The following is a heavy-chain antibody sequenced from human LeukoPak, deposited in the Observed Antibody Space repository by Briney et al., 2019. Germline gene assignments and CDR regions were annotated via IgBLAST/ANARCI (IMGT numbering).Heavy chain of an antibody. D-gene: IGHD2-15*01. CDR2: ISGSGDST. J-gene: IGHJ6*03. CDR1: GFTFSSYA. CDR3: ARGHYCSGGSCYYYYYMDV. Sequence: PGGSLRLSCAASGFTFSSYAMSWVRQAPGKGLDWVSAISGSGDSTYYADSVKGRFTISRDNSKNTLYLQMNSLRAEDTAVYYCARGHYCSGGSCYYYYYMDVWGKGTTVTVSS. V-gene: IGHV3-23*01.